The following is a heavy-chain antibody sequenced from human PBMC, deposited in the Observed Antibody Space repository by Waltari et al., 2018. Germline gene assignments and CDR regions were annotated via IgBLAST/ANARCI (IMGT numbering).Heavy chain of an antibody. V-gene: IGHV4-59*11. D-gene: IGHD6-6*01. CDR1: GGSISSHS. CDR2: IYYSGST. CDR3: ARGSIAAHDAFDI. Sequence: QVQLQESGPGLVKPSETLSLTCPVSGGSISSHSWSWIRQPPGKGLGWIGYIYYSGSTNYNPSLKSRVTISVDTSKNQFSLKLSSVTAADTAVYYCARGSIAAHDAFDIWGQGTMVTVSS. J-gene: IGHJ3*02.